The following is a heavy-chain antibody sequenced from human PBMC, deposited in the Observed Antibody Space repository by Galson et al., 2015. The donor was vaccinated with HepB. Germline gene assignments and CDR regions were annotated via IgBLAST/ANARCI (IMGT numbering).Heavy chain of an antibody. D-gene: IGHD5-18*01. CDR3: GVYSYGAVGH. CDR2: IKSKRDDGTA. J-gene: IGHJ4*02. CDR1: GFTFSNVW. Sequence: SLRLSCAASGFTFSNVWMSWVRQGPGEGPEWVGRIKSKRDDGTADHAAPVKGRFTISRDDSKDTLYLQMDSLKTEDTAVYYCGVYSYGAVGHWGQGTLVTVSS. V-gene: IGHV3-15*01.